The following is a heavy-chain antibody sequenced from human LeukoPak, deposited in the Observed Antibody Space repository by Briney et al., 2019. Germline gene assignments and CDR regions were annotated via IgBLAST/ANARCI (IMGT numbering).Heavy chain of an antibody. D-gene: IGHD4-17*01. Sequence: ASVKVSCKASGYTFTGYYTHWVRQAPGQGLEWMGWINPNSGGTNYAQKFQGRVTMTRDTSISTVYMELSGLRSDDTAVYYCARGGLLRSYYYMDVWGKGTTVTVSS. J-gene: IGHJ6*03. CDR1: GYTFTGYY. CDR2: INPNSGGT. V-gene: IGHV1-2*02. CDR3: ARGGLLRSYYYMDV.